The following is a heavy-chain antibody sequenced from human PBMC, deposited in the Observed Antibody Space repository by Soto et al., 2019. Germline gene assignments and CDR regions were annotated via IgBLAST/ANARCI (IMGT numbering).Heavy chain of an antibody. CDR3: TRDRGRRYNDGRGYYYSAY. V-gene: IGHV1-69*13. D-gene: IGHD3-22*01. CDR1: GGTFSSYA. J-gene: IGHJ4*02. Sequence: GASVKVSCKAPGGTFSSYAISWVRQAPGQGLEWMGGFIPIFGTTNYAQKFQGRVTITADESTSTAYMELSSLRSEDTAVYYCTRDRGRRYNDGRGYYYSAYWGQGTLVTVSS. CDR2: FIPIFGTT.